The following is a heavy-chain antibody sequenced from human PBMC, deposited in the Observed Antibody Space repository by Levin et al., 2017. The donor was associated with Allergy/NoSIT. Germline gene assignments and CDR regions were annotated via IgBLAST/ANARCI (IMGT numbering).Heavy chain of an antibody. J-gene: IGHJ6*03. D-gene: IGHD3-9*01. CDR3: ARANYDILTGNYYYYLDV. V-gene: IGHV3-11*03. CDR1: GFTFSDYY. CDR2: ISSSSSYT. Sequence: GESLKISCAASGFTFSDYYMTWIRQAPGKGLQWVSYISSSSSYTTYPDSVKGRFTISRDNARNSLYLHMSSLRADDTAVYYCARANYDILTGNYYYYLDVWGQGTTVTVSS.